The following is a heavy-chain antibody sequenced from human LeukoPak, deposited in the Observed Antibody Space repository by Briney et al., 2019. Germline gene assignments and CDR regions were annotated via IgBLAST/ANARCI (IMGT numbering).Heavy chain of an antibody. CDR1: GFTFSTYW. Sequence: GGSLRLSCAASGFTFSTYWMHWVRQAPGKGLVWVSRIHGDGISTTYADSVKGRFTISRDNAKNSLYLQMNSLRPDDTALYYCSTDPRLLIYWGHGTLVTVSS. CDR2: IHGDGIST. CDR3: STDPRLLIY. V-gene: IGHV3-74*01. J-gene: IGHJ4*01. D-gene: IGHD2-8*01.